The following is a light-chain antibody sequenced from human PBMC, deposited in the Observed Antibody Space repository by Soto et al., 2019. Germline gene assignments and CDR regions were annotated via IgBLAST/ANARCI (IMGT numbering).Light chain of an antibody. Sequence: IVMTQSPLSLTVTPVEPASISCRSSQRLLHSNGYNYLEWYLQKPGQSPQLLINLDSDRASGVPDRFSGSGSGTDFTFTISSLQPEDIATYYCQQYDNLPLTFGQGTRLEIK. V-gene: IGKV2-28*01. J-gene: IGKJ5*01. CDR3: QQYDNLPLT. CDR2: LDS. CDR1: QRLLHSNGYNY.